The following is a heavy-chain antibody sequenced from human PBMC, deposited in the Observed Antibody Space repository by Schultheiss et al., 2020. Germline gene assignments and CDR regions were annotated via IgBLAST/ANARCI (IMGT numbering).Heavy chain of an antibody. CDR3: AKTLGSSSSAQDY. CDR1: GFTFSSYA. J-gene: IGHJ4*02. D-gene: IGHD6-6*01. V-gene: IGHV3-23*01. CDR2: ISGSGGST. Sequence: WGSLRLSCAASGFTFSSYAMSWVRQAPGKGLEWVSAISGSGGSTYYADSVKGRFTISRDNSKNTLYLQMNSLRAEDTAVYYCAKTLGSSSSAQDYWGQGTLVTVSS.